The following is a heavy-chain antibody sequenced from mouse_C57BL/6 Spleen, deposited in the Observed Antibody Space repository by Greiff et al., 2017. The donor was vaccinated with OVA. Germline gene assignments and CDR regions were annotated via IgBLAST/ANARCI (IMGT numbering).Heavy chain of an antibody. V-gene: IGHV14-3*01. CDR3: ARGGSSPYWYFDV. CDR2: IDPANGNT. CDR1: GFNIKNTY. Sequence: VHVKQSVAELVRPGASVKLSCTASGFNIKNTYMHWVKQRPEQGLEWIGRIDPANGNTKYAPKFQGKATITADTSSNTAYLQLSSLTSEDTAIDYCARGGSSPYWYFDVWGTGTTVTVSS. J-gene: IGHJ1*03. D-gene: IGHD1-1*01.